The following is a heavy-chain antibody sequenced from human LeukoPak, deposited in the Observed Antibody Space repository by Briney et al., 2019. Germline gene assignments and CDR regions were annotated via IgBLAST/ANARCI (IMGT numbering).Heavy chain of an antibody. Sequence: GGSLRLSCAGSGFTFSSYWMHWVRHAPGKGLVWVSRISTDASSTTYADSVKGRFTISRDNAKNSLYLQMNSLRVEDTAMYYCARDGLRRPPTPYCGGDCPLDYWGQGTLVSVSS. D-gene: IGHD2-21*02. CDR3: ARDGLRRPPTPYCGGDCPLDY. CDR2: ISTDASST. CDR1: GFTFSSYW. J-gene: IGHJ4*02. V-gene: IGHV3-74*01.